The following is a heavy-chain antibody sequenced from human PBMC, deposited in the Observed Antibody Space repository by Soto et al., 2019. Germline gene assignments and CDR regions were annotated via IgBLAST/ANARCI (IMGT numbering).Heavy chain of an antibody. CDR3: ARVGGPYDFWSGNWFDP. V-gene: IGHV4-30-2*01. D-gene: IGHD3-3*01. CDR1: GGSISSGGYS. J-gene: IGHJ5*02. Sequence: SETLSLTCAVSGGSISSGGYSWSWIRQPPGKGLEWIGYIYHSGSTYYNPSLKRRVTISVDRSKNQFSLKLSSVTAADTAVYYCARVGGPYDFWSGNWFDPWGQGTLVTVSS. CDR2: IYHSGST.